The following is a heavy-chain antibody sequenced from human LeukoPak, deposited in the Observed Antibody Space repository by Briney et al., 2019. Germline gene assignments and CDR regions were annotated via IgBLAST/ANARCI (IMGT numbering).Heavy chain of an antibody. CDR1: GGTFSSYA. V-gene: IGHV1-69*01. D-gene: IGHD1-26*01. J-gene: IGHJ3*02. CDR2: IIPIFGTA. Sequence: SVKVSCKASGGTFSSYAISWVRQAPGQGREWMGGIIPIFGTANYAQKFQGRVTITADESTSTAYMELSSLRSEDTAVYYCARVMEYSGSYSPDAFDIWGQGTMVTVSS. CDR3: ARVMEYSGSYSPDAFDI.